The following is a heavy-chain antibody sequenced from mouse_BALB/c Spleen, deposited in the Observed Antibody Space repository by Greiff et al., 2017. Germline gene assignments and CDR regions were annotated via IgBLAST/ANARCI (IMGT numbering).Heavy chain of an antibody. Sequence: EVQLVESGGGLVKPGGSLKLSCAASGFAFSSYDMSWVRQTPEKRLEWVAYISSGGGSTYYPDTVKGRFTISRDNAKNTLYLQMSSLKSEDTAMYYCARQATVVARNYFDYWGQGTTLTVSS. V-gene: IGHV5-12-1*01. CDR2: ISSGGGST. CDR1: GFAFSSYD. D-gene: IGHD1-1*01. J-gene: IGHJ2*01. CDR3: ARQATVVARNYFDY.